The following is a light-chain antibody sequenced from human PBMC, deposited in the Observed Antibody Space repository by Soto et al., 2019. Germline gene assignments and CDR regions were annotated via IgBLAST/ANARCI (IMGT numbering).Light chain of an antibody. CDR1: QSISTW. J-gene: IGKJ1*01. CDR3: QQYDGFSRT. CDR2: KAS. V-gene: IGKV1-5*03. Sequence: DIQMTQSPSTLSASVGDRVTITCRASQSISTWLAWYQQKPGKAPKLLIYKASSLQIGVPSRFSGSGSGTEFTLTISSLQPDDFATYYCQQYDGFSRTFGQGTKVEIK.